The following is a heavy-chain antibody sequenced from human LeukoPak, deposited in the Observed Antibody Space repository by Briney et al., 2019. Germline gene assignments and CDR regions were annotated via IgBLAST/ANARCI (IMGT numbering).Heavy chain of an antibody. V-gene: IGHV4-4*02. CDR3: ARDVGQRTGNY. Sequence: PSGTLSLTCAVSGGSISSNNWWSWVRQPPGKGLEWIGEIYHSGNTNYNPSLKSRVTISVDKSKNQLSLKLTSVTAADTAVYYCARDVGQRTGNYWGQGTLVTVSS. D-gene: IGHD1-14*01. CDR1: GGSISSNNW. CDR2: IYHSGNT. J-gene: IGHJ4*02.